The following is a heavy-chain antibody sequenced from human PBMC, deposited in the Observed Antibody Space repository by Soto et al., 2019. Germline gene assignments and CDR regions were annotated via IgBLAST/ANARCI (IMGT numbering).Heavy chain of an antibody. D-gene: IGHD3-10*01. J-gene: IGHJ5*02. CDR3: AKDEDGSGSYYKGHYDP. CDR2: ISGSGGRI. CDR1: GFTFTTYA. V-gene: IGHV3-23*01. Sequence: EVQLLESGGGLVQPGGSLRLSCAASGFTFTTYAMSWVRQAPGKGLEWVSGISGSGGRIYYADSVKGRFTISRYNSKNTLYLQMTSLRADDTAVYYCAKDEDGSGSYYKGHYDPWGQGTLVTVSS.